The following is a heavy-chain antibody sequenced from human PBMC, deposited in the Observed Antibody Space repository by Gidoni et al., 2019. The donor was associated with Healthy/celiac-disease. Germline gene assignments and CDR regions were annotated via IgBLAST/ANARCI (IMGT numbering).Heavy chain of an antibody. J-gene: IGHJ5*02. CDR1: GGSISSSRYY. D-gene: IGHD3-22*01. V-gene: IGHV4-39*01. CDR3: ARHETYYYDSSGYLGWFDP. CDR2: IYYSGST. Sequence: QLQLQESGPGLVKPSETLSLTCTVSGGSISSSRYYWGWIRQPPGKGLEWIGSIYYSGSTYYNPSLNSRVTISVDTSKNQFSLKLSSVTAADTAVYYCARHETYYYDSSGYLGWFDPWGQGTLVTVSS.